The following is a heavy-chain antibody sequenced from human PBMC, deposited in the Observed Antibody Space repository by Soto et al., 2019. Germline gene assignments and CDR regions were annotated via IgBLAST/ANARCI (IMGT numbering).Heavy chain of an antibody. J-gene: IGHJ3*01. CDR1: SFSLSADGVG. V-gene: IGHV2-5*02. D-gene: IGHD2-2*01. CDR3: AHAYGGTSWPNDAFDV. CDR2: IYWDDDK. Sequence: QITLTESGPTLVKPTQTLTLTCTFSSFSLSADGVGVAWIRQPPGKALEWLALIYWDDDKRYSPSLKNRLTITKDTSKNHVVLTMTNMDLVDTATYYCAHAYGGTSWPNDAFDVWGQGTVVTVSS.